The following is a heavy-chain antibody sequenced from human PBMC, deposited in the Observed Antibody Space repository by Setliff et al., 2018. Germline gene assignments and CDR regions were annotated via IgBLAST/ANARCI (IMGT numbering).Heavy chain of an antibody. CDR1: GFSLSTTETH. Sequence: SGPTLVNPTPTLTLPCTFSGFSLSTTETHVSWIRQPPGQAPEWLARLDWDDDKFYNTSLRSRLTLSKDTSKNQVILTMTNMDPADTATYYCARLPPRGQNNGASNHAFDVWGPGAVVTVSS. CDR3: ARLPPRGQNNGASNHAFDV. V-gene: IGHV2-70*04. J-gene: IGHJ3*01. D-gene: IGHD4-17*01. CDR2: LDWDDDK.